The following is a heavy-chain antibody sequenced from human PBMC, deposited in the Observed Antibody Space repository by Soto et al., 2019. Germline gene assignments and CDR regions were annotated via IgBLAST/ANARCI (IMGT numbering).Heavy chain of an antibody. D-gene: IGHD3-22*01. CDR2: IYYTGNT. J-gene: IGHJ4*02. Sequence: GNVRDLSGLRISIQKPPGKGLEWIGYIYYTGNTDYNPSLNSRVTISLDTSKNQFSLKLTSVTAADTAVYYCARDHNFDTTGYPLDSWGQGSLVTVSS. CDR3: ARDHNFDTTGYPLDS. CDR1: GNVRDLSGL. V-gene: IGHV4-61*01.